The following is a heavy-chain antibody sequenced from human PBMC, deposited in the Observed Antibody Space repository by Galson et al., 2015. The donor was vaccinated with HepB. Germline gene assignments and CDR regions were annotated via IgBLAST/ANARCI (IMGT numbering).Heavy chain of an antibody. CDR2: INPNSGGT. Sequence: SVKVSCKASGYTFTGYYMHWVRQAPGQGLEWMGWINPNSGGTNYAQKFQGWVTMTRDTSISTAYMELSRLRSDDTAVYYCARVPVRTMVRGWFDPWGQGTLVTVSS. CDR3: ARVPVRTMVRGWFDP. V-gene: IGHV1-2*04. CDR1: GYTFTGYY. J-gene: IGHJ5*02. D-gene: IGHD3-10*01.